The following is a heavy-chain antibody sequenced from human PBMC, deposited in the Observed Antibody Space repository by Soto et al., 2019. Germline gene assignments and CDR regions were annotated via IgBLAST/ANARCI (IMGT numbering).Heavy chain of an antibody. CDR1: GFTFSSYW. J-gene: IGHJ6*02. CDR2: IKKNGSEK. Sequence: GGSLRLSCAASGFTFSSYWMSWVRQAPGKGLEWVANIKKNGSEKYYVDSVKGRFTISRDNAKNSLYLQMNSLRAEDTAVYYCASLDSGSYYCYSGIDVWGQGTTVTVSS. D-gene: IGHD1-26*01. CDR3: ASLDSGSYYCYSGIDV. V-gene: IGHV3-7*01.